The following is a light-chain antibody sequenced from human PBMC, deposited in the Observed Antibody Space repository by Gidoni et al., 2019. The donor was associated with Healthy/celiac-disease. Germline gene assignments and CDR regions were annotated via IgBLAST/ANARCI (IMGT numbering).Light chain of an antibody. CDR3: QQYGET. V-gene: IGKV3-20*01. J-gene: IGKJ1*01. CDR2: GAS. Sequence: EIVLTQSPGTLSLSPGERATLSCRASQSVSSSYLAWYQQKPGQAPRLLIYGASSRATGIPDRFSGSGSGTDFTLTISRLEPEDFAVYYCQQYGETFXQXTKVEIK. CDR1: QSVSSSY.